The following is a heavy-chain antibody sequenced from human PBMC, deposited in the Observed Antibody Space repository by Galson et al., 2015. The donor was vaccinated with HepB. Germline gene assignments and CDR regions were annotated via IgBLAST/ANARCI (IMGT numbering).Heavy chain of an antibody. Sequence: SVKVSCKVSGYTLTELSMHWVRQAPGKGLEWMGGFDPEDGETIYAQKFQGRVTMTEDTSTDTAYMELSSLRSEDTAVYYCATAPRDTAMVIEVRWFDPWGQGTLVTVSS. J-gene: IGHJ5*02. CDR3: ATAPRDTAMVIEVRWFDP. V-gene: IGHV1-24*01. CDR2: FDPEDGET. D-gene: IGHD5-18*01. CDR1: GYTLTELS.